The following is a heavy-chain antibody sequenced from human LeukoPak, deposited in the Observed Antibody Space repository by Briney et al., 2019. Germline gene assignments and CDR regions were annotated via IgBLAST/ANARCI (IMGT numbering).Heavy chain of an antibody. V-gene: IGHV3-23*01. CDR1: GFTFSSYA. Sequence: GGSLRLSCAASGFTFSSYAMSWVRQAPGKGLEWVSAISGSGGSTYYADSVKGRFTISRNNSENTLYLQMNSLRAEDTAVYYCARNLYIVVVPAAATGMDVWGQGTTVTVSS. CDR3: ARNLYIVVVPAAATGMDV. CDR2: ISGSGGST. J-gene: IGHJ6*02. D-gene: IGHD2-2*01.